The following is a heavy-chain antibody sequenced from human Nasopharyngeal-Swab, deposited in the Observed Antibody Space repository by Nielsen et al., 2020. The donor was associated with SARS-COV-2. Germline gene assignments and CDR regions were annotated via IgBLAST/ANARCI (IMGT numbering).Heavy chain of an antibody. D-gene: IGHD2-15*01. Sequence: ASVKVSCKASGYTFTSYGISWVRQAPGQGLEWMGWISAYNGNTNYAQKLQGRVTMTTDTSTSTAYMELRSLRSDDTAVYYCARDGGWGCSGGSCYSHFDYWGQGTLVTVSS. CDR1: GYTFTSYG. CDR2: ISAYNGNT. V-gene: IGHV1-18*01. CDR3: ARDGGWGCSGGSCYSHFDY. J-gene: IGHJ4*02.